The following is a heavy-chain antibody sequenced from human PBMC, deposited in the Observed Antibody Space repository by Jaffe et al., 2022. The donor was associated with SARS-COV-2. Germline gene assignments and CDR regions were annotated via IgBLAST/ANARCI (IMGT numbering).Heavy chain of an antibody. Sequence: QVQLVESGGGVVQPGRSLRLSCAASGFTFSSYGMHWVRQAPGKGLEWVAVIWYDGSNKYYADSVKGRFTISRDNSKNTLYLQMNSLRAEDTAVYYCAREGWLQLDDAFDIWGQGTMVTVSS. CDR2: IWYDGSNK. J-gene: IGHJ3*02. D-gene: IGHD1-1*01. CDR1: GFTFSSYG. CDR3: AREGWLQLDDAFDI. V-gene: IGHV3-33*01.